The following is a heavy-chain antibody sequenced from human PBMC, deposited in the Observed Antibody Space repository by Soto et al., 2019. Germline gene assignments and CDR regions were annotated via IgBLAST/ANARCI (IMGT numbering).Heavy chain of an antibody. CDR2: INPNSGGT. J-gene: IGHJ3*02. CDR1: GYTFTGYY. CDR3: AILNYDILTGYYIPDAFDI. Sequence: ASVKVSCKASGYTFTGYYMHWVRQAPGQGLEWMGWINPNSGGTNYAQKFQGWVTMTRDTSISTAYMELSRLRSDDAAVYYCAILNYDILTGYYIPDAFDIWGKGTTVTVSS. V-gene: IGHV1-2*04. D-gene: IGHD3-9*01.